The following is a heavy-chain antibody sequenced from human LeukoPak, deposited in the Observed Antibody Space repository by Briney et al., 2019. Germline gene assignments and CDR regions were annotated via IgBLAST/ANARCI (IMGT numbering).Heavy chain of an antibody. CDR1: GGSISSHS. Sequence: AGTLSLTCTVSGGSISSHSWSWLRQSPERGLEWVGFIYYSGSTRYNPSLRGGGTMSVGASKNHFLLLLTSVTAADTALYYCATMGTYTSAWYDEYSYYYYMDLCGKGKTVTVSS. V-gene: IGHV4-59*11. J-gene: IGHJ6*03. D-gene: IGHD6-13*01. CDR3: ATMGTYTSAWYDEYSYYYYMDL. CDR2: IYYSGST.